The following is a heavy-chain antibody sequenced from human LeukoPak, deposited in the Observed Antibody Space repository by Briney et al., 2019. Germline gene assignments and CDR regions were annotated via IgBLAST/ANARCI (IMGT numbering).Heavy chain of an antibody. D-gene: IGHD3-10*01. CDR2: INAGNGNT. Sequence: ASVKVSCKASGYTFTSYAMHWVRQAPGQRLEWMGWINAGNGNTKYSQKFQGRVTITRDTSASTAYMELSSLRSEDTAVYYCARDPKGSGSYNFDYWGQGTLVTVSS. CDR3: ARDPKGSGSYNFDY. CDR1: GYTFTSYA. V-gene: IGHV1-3*01. J-gene: IGHJ4*02.